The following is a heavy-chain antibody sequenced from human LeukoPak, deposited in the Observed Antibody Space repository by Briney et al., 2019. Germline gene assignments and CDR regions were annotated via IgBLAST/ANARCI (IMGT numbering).Heavy chain of an antibody. J-gene: IGHJ4*02. CDR1: GFMFNKYG. D-gene: IGHD2-21*01. CDR2: ISGGGGRT. CDR3: AKDVRDIVVLIDTYMY. V-gene: IGHV3-23*01. Sequence: GGSLRLSCVASGFMFNKYGMSWVRQAPGKGLEWVSVISGGGGRTYYGDSVKGRFTISRDNSKNTVYLQMNSLRAEDTAVYYCAKDVRDIVVLIDTYMYWGQGTLVTVSS.